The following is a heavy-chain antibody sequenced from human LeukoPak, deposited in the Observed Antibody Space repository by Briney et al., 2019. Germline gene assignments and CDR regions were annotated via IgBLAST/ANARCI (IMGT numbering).Heavy chain of an antibody. CDR1: GFTFSTYY. V-gene: IGHV3-7*01. J-gene: IGHJ4*02. Sequence: GGSLRLSCAASGFTFSTYYMSWVRQAPGKGLEWVASIKQDGSEKYYVDSMKGRFTISRDNAKNLLYLQLNSLRVEDTAVYYCATVLPGRPNDNWGQGTLVTVSS. CDR3: ATVLPGRPNDN. CDR2: IKQDGSEK. D-gene: IGHD1-1*01.